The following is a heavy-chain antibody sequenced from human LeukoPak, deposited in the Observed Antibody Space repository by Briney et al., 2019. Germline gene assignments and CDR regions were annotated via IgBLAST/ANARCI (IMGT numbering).Heavy chain of an antibody. J-gene: IGHJ4*02. V-gene: IGHV3-23*01. CDR2: ITSSGSNT. CDR1: GFTFSSYA. D-gene: IGHD1-26*01. CDR3: AKDSRTGSPRAFDY. Sequence: GGSLRLSCAASGFTFSSYAMTWVRQAPGKGLEWVSTITSSGSNTYYAGSVKGRFTISRDSSKNTLYLQMGSLRAEDTAVYYCAKDSRTGSPRAFDYWGQGTLVTVSS.